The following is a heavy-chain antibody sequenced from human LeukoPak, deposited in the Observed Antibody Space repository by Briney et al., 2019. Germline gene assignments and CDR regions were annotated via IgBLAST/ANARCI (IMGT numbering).Heavy chain of an antibody. CDR3: ARMHRYGRC. CDR1: GFYFSSFS. Sequence: PGGSLRLSFAASGFYFSSFSMSWVRQAPGKGLEWVANLKEEGTEEVYLDSVKGRFTIFRDNAKKSLDLQMNSLRAEDTAVYYCARMHRYGRCWGQGTLVTVSS. CDR2: LKEEGTEE. J-gene: IGHJ4*02. V-gene: IGHV3-7*01. D-gene: IGHD5-18*01.